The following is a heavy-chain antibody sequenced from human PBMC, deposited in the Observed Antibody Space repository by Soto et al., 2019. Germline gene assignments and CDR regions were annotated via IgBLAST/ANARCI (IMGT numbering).Heavy chain of an antibody. CDR1: GFTFSSYW. CDR3: ARVDGDFDY. J-gene: IGHJ4*02. V-gene: IGHV3-7*01. CDR2: IKQDGSEK. D-gene: IGHD4-17*01. Sequence: GGSLRLSCAVSGFTFSSYWMSWVRQAPGKGLEWVANIKQDGSEKYYVDSVKGRFTISRDNAKNSLYLQMNSLRAEDTAVYYCARVDGDFDYWGQGTLVTVSS.